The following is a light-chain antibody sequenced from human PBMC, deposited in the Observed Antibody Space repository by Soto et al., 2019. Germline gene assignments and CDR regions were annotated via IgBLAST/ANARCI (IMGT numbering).Light chain of an antibody. Sequence: EIVLTQSPATLSLSPGERATLSSRASQSVSNNYLAWYQQKPGQAPRLLIYDASKRATGIPARFSGSGSGTDFTLTISSLEPEDFAVYFCQQRSDWPPTFGQGTRLEIK. CDR1: QSVSNNY. J-gene: IGKJ5*01. CDR3: QQRSDWPPT. CDR2: DAS. V-gene: IGKV3-11*01.